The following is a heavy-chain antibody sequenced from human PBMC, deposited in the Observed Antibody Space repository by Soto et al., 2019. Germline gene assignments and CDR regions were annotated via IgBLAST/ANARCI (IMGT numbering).Heavy chain of an antibody. V-gene: IGHV3-9*01. CDR3: AKDWDYDSSGDFDY. CDR2: SSWNSGSI. D-gene: IGHD3-22*01. J-gene: IGHJ4*02. CDR1: GFIFDDYA. Sequence: EVQLVESGGGLVQPGRSLRLSCAASGFIFDDYAMHWVRQAPGKGLEWVSGSSWNSGSIGYAASVKGRFTISRDNAKNSLYLQMNSLRAEDTALYYCAKDWDYDSSGDFDYWGQGTLVTVSS.